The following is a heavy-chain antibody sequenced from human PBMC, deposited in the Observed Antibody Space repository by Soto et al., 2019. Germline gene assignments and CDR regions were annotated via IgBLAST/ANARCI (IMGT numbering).Heavy chain of an antibody. V-gene: IGHV3-30*18. CDR3: AKGGRQWLVTSDFNY. CDR1: GFTFSDYA. CDR2: VSHDGSNT. Sequence: VQLVESGGGVVQPGRSLRLSCAASGFTFSDYAMHWVRQAPGKGLEWVAVVSHDGSNTHYADAVKGRFTISRDSSKNTVSLEMASLRAEDTAVYYCAKGGRQWLVTSDFNYGGQGALVTVSS. D-gene: IGHD6-19*01. J-gene: IGHJ4*02.